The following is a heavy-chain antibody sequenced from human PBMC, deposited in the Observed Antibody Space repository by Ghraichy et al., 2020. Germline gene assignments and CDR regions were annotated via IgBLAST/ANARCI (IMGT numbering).Heavy chain of an antibody. Sequence: LSLTCAASGFSFVDYCMTWVRQAPGKGLEWVANIKQDGDEKNYVDSVKGRFTISRDNARNSLYLQINSLRVEDTAVYYCARRRDSSDYWGQGTVVTVSS. V-gene: IGHV3-7*03. CDR2: IKQDGDEK. CDR3: ARRRDSSDY. CDR1: GFSFVDYC. D-gene: IGHD3-22*01. J-gene: IGHJ4*02.